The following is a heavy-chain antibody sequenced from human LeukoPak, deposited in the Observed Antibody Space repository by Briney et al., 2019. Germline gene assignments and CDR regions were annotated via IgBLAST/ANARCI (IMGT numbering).Heavy chain of an antibody. Sequence: PGGSLRLSCAASGFTFSNAWMSWVRQAPGKGLEWVGRIKSKTDGGTTDYAAPVKGRFTISRDDSKNTLYLQMNSLRAEDTAVYYCAKDQQQLIPDVWGKGTTVTVSS. D-gene: IGHD6-13*01. CDR1: GFTFSNAW. CDR2: IKSKTDGGTT. V-gene: IGHV3-15*01. J-gene: IGHJ6*04. CDR3: AKDQQQLIPDV.